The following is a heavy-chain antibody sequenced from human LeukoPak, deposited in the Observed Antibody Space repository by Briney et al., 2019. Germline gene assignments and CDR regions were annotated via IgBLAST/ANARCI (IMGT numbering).Heavy chain of an antibody. Sequence: SETLSLTCTVSGGSISSGDYYWSWIRQPPGKGLEWIGYIYYSGSTYYNPSLKSRVTISVDTSKNQFSLKLSSVTAADTAVYYCASKSLYGDYALDYWGQGTLVSVSS. D-gene: IGHD4-17*01. CDR2: IYYSGST. CDR3: ASKSLYGDYALDY. CDR1: GGSISSGDYY. J-gene: IGHJ4*02. V-gene: IGHV4-30-4*01.